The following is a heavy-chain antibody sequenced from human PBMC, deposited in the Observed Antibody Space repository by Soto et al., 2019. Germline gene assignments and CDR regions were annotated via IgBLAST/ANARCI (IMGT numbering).Heavy chain of an antibody. CDR1: GGSIRSYC. V-gene: IGHV4-59*12. CDR3: ARGNTMVRGVSVLSYYYGMDV. J-gene: IGHJ6*02. D-gene: IGHD3-10*01. CDR2: ICNSGTT. Sequence: SETLSLTCTVSGGSIRSYCWTWIRQPPGEGLEWIGGICNSGTTNYNPSLKSRVTISVDTSKNQFSLKLSSVTAADTAVYYCARGNTMVRGVSVLSYYYGMDVWGQGTTVTVSS.